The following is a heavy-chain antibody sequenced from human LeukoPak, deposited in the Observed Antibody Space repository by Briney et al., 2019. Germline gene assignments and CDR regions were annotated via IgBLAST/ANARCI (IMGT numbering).Heavy chain of an antibody. Sequence: ASVKVSCKASGYTFTGYYMHWVRQAPGQGLEWMGWINPNSGGTNYAQKFQGRVTVTRDTSISTAYMELSRLRSDDTAVYYCARAVYGSGSYYNVAYWGQGTLVTASS. D-gene: IGHD3-10*01. J-gene: IGHJ4*02. CDR3: ARAVYGSGSYYNVAY. V-gene: IGHV1-2*02. CDR1: GYTFTGYY. CDR2: INPNSGGT.